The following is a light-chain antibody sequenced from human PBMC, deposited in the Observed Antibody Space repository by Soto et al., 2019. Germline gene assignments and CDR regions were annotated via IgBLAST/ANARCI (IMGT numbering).Light chain of an antibody. CDR2: DAS. J-gene: IGKJ4*01. CDR1: QPISTW. V-gene: IGKV1-5*01. CDR3: QQTNSFPLT. Sequence: DIQVTQSPSTLSASVGDRVTITCRASQPISTWLAWYQEKPGKAPKLLIYDASSLEGGVPSRFSGTGSGTDFTLTISSLQPEDFATYYCQQTNSFPLTFGGGTKVDIK.